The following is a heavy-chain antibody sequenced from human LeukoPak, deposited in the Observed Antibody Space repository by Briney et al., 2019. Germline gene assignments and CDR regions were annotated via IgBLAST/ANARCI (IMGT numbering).Heavy chain of an antibody. D-gene: IGHD3-3*01. CDR3: ARVSGQYYDFWSGERTPYYMDV. J-gene: IGHJ6*03. V-gene: IGHV4-39*07. CDR1: GGSISSSSYY. Sequence: SQTLSLTCTVSGGSISSSSYYWGWIRQPPGKGLEWIGSIYYSGSTYYNPSLKSRVTISVDTSKNQFSLKLSSVTAADTAVYYCARVSGQYYDFWSGERTPYYMDVWGKGTTVTVSS. CDR2: IYYSGST.